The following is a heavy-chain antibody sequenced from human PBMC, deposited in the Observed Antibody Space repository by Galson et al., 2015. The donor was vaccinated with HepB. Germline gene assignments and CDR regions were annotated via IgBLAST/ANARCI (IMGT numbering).Heavy chain of an antibody. J-gene: IGHJ4*02. Sequence: QSGAEVKKPGESLRISCKGSGYSFTSYWISWVRQMPGKGLEWMGRIDPSDSYTNYSPSFQGHVTISADKSISTAYLQWSSLKASDTAMYYCARHDREGFGELPRELDYWGQGTLVTVSS. CDR1: GYSFTSYW. CDR3: ARHDREGFGELPRELDY. CDR2: IDPSDSYT. D-gene: IGHD3-10*01. V-gene: IGHV5-10-1*01.